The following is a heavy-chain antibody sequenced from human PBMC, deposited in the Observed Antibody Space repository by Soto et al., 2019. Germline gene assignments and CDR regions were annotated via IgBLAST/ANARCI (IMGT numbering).Heavy chain of an antibody. CDR1: GGSISCSSYF. J-gene: IGHJ4*02. CDR2: IYYSGST. CDR3: ARLFISWEDVAVYYFDY. Sequence: SENLFLTCTFSGGSISCSSYFWGWIRPPPGRGLEWIGSIYYSGSTYYNPSLQSRVTISVDTSKNQFSLKLSSVTAADTAVYYCARLFISWEDVAVYYFDYWDQGTLVTVSS. V-gene: IGHV4-39*01. D-gene: IGHD1-26*01.